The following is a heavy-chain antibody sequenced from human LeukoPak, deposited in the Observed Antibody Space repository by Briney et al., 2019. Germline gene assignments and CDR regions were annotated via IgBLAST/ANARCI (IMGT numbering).Heavy chain of an antibody. J-gene: IGHJ4*02. D-gene: IGHD3-22*01. CDR2: IHHSGST. CDR3: ARNGYYSADY. CDR1: GVSISSGWW. Sequence: PSETLSLTCAVSGVSISSGWWWSWVRQSPGKGLEWIGEIHHSGSTNYNPSLKSRVTISVDKSKNQFSLMLTSETAADTAVYYCARNGYYSADYWGQGTLITVSS. V-gene: IGHV4-4*02.